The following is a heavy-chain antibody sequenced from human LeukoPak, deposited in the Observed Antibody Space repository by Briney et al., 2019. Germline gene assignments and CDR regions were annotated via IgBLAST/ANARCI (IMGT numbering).Heavy chain of an antibody. CDR3: ARAAPPPYYDFWSGYSA. CDR1: GFTFSSYA. V-gene: IGHV3-23*01. D-gene: IGHD3-3*01. Sequence: GGSLRLSCAASGFTFSSYAMSWVRQAPGKGLEWVSAISGSGGSTYYADSVKGRFTISRDNSKNTLYLQMNSLRAEDTAVYYCARAAPPPYYDFWSGYSAWGQGTLVTVSS. CDR2: ISGSGGST. J-gene: IGHJ4*02.